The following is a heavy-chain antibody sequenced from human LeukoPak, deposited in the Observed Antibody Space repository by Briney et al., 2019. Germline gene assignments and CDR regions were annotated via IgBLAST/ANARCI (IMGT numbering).Heavy chain of an antibody. V-gene: IGHV4-59*01. CDR2: IYYSGST. D-gene: IGHD7-27*01. CDR1: GGSISSYH. J-gene: IGHJ4*02. Sequence: SETLSLTCTVSGGSISSYHWSWIRQPPGKGLEWIGYIYYSGSTNYNPSLKSRVTISVDTSKNQFSLKLSSVTAADTAVYYCARDQTGDFDYWGQGTLVTVSS. CDR3: ARDQTGDFDY.